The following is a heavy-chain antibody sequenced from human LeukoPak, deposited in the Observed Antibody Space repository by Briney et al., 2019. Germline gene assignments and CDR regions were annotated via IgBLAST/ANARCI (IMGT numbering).Heavy chain of an antibody. V-gene: IGHV3-21*01. J-gene: IGHJ4*02. CDR1: GFTFSSYG. CDR3: ARDRLGVEMSTINRFDY. CDR2: ISTGSSYI. Sequence: GGSLRLSCAASGFTFSSYGMHWVRQAPGKGLEWVSSISTGSSYIYYANSVKGRFTISRDNAKNSLYPQMNSLRAEDTAVYYCARDRLGVEMSTINRFDYWGQGTLVAVSS. D-gene: IGHD5-24*01.